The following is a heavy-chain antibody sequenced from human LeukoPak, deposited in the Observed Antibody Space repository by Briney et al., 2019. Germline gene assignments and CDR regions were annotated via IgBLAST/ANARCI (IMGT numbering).Heavy chain of an antibody. Sequence: GNSLRLSCAASGFTFSYYPIHWVRQAQGKGLEWVAVISDDATIKNYADSVKGRLTISTDNSKNTLYLQMNNLRVEDTAVYYCARQYGGSNVFDFWGQGTLVTVTS. CDR3: ARQYGGSNVFDF. CDR2: ISDDATIK. V-gene: IGHV3-30-3*01. D-gene: IGHD4-23*01. J-gene: IGHJ4*02. CDR1: GFTFSYYP.